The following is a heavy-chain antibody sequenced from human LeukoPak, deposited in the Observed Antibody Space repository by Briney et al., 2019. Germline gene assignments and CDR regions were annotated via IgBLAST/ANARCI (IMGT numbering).Heavy chain of an antibody. J-gene: IGHJ6*02. CDR1: GGSISSYY. V-gene: IGHV4-59*01. CDR2: IFYSGST. Sequence: SQTLSLTCTVSGGSISSYYWSWIRQPPGKGLEWIGYIFYSGSTNYNPSLKSRLTISVDMSKNQFSLKLSSVTAADTAVYYCARNRELGFYYYGLDVWGQGTTVTVSS. CDR3: ARNRELGFYYYGLDV. D-gene: IGHD3-16*01.